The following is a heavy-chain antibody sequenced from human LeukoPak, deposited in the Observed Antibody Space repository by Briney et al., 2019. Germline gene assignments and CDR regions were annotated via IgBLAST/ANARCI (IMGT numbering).Heavy chain of an antibody. Sequence: PSETLSLTCTVSGGSISGYYWSWIRQPPGKGLEWIGYIYFSGSTNYNPSLKSRVTISVDTSKNQFSLKLSSVTAADTAAYYCAGTGDLNWFDPWGQGTLVTVSS. D-gene: IGHD7-27*01. J-gene: IGHJ5*02. V-gene: IGHV4-59*01. CDR1: GGSISGYY. CDR2: IYFSGST. CDR3: AGTGDLNWFDP.